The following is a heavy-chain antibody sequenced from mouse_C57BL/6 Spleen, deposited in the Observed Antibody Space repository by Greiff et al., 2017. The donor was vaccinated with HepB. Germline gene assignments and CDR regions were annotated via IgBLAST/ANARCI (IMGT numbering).Heavy chain of an antibody. CDR2: IRSKSSNYAT. V-gene: IGHV10-3*01. D-gene: IGHD1-1*01. J-gene: IGHJ1*03. CDR3: VRSYYGSSPYWYFDV. CDR1: GFTFNTYA. Sequence: EVQLQQSGGGLVQPKGSLKLSCAASGFTFNTYAMHWVRQAPGKGLEWVARIRSKSSNYATYYADSVKDRFTISRDDSQSVLYLQMNNLKTEDTAMYYCVRSYYGSSPYWYFDVGGTGTTVTVSS.